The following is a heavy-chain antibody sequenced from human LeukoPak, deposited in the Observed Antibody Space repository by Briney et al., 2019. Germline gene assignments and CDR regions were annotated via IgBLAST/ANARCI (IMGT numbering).Heavy chain of an antibody. CDR2: IYHSGST. V-gene: IGHV4-30-2*01. CDR1: GGSISSGGYS. Sequence: SETLSLTCAVSGGSISSGGYSWSWIRQPPGKGLEWIGYIYHSGSTYYNPSLKSRVTISVDRSKNQFSLKLSSVTAADSAVYYCARDCKDVVATTPIKYYYYMDVWGKGTTVTVSS. D-gene: IGHD5-12*01. J-gene: IGHJ6*03. CDR3: ARDCKDVVATTPIKYYYYMDV.